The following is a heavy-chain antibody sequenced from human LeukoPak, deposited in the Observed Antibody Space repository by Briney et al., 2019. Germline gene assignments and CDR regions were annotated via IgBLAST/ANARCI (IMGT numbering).Heavy chain of an antibody. V-gene: IGHV4-4*09. Sequence: PSETLSLTCNVSGGSISSYYWGWLRQTPGTGLDWIGYIYTSGSTNYNPSLKSRVAISVDTSKNQFSLTLSSVTAADTAVYYCARRWYSWHDHAFDIWGQGTMVTVSS. D-gene: IGHD1-1*01. CDR2: IYTSGST. CDR1: GGSISSYY. CDR3: ARRWYSWHDHAFDI. J-gene: IGHJ3*02.